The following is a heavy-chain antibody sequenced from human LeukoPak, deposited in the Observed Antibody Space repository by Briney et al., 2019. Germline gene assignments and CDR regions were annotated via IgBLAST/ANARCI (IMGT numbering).Heavy chain of an antibody. Sequence: SETLSLTCTVSGGSTSNCFCTWIRQSAGKGLEWIGRIHTSGNTNYNPSLKSRVSMSVDTSNNQFSLKLSSVIAADTAVYYCARDPEGHGKYFDYWGQGALVTVSS. V-gene: IGHV4-4*07. D-gene: IGHD1-14*01. CDR2: IHTSGNT. J-gene: IGHJ4*02. CDR1: GGSTSNCF. CDR3: ARDPEGHGKYFDY.